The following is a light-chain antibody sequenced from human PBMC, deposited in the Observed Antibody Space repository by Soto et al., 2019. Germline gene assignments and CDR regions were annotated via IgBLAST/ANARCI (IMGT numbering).Light chain of an antibody. CDR2: DVS. Sequence: EIVLTQSPATLSLSPGERATLSCRASQSVSTYLAWYQQKPGQAPRLLIYDVSNRATGIPARFSGSGSETDFTLTISSLDPEDFAVYYCQQRINWPLTFGGGTKVEIK. CDR1: QSVSTY. J-gene: IGKJ4*01. CDR3: QQRINWPLT. V-gene: IGKV3-11*01.